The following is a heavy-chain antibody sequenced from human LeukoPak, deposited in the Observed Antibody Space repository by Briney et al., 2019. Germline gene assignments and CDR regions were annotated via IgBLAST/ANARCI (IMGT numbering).Heavy chain of an antibody. J-gene: IGHJ4*02. CDR1: GGSFSGYY. Sequence: SETLSLTCAVYGGSFSGYYWSWIRQPPGKGLEWIGEINHSGSTNYNPSLKSRVTISVDTSKNQFSLRLSSVTAADTAMYFCAKSGGYGLIDYWGQGTLVTVSS. CDR3: AKSGGYGLIDY. CDR2: INHSGST. D-gene: IGHD1-26*01. V-gene: IGHV4-34*01.